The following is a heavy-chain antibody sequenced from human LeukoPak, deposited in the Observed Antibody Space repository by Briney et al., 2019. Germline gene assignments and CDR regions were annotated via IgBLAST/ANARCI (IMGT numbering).Heavy chain of an antibody. CDR3: ARASYSYDINGWVPFDY. CDR2: IYASGST. J-gene: IGHJ4*02. D-gene: IGHD3-22*01. Sequence: SETLSLTCTVSGNSISSGDYYWSWIRQPAGKGLEWIGRIYASGSTTYNPSLKSRVTISGDTSGNQFSLRLSSVTAADTAVYYCARASYSYDINGWVPFDYWGQGTLVTVSS. CDR1: GNSISSGDYY. V-gene: IGHV4-61*02.